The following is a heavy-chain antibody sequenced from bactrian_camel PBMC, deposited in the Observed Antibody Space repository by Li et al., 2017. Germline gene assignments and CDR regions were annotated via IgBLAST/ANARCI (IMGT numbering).Heavy chain of an antibody. V-gene: IGHV3S9*01. CDR2: VDSDGTT. Sequence: HVQLVESGGDSVQPGGSLTLSCKVSGYDISSYSLGWFRQHPSGNGRQGVAAVDSDGTTTYADSSKGRFTISRDSAKNTLYLQMNNLKTEDASMYYCAAETRFVYCNLDTRFGYWGQGTQVTVS. J-gene: IGHJ6*01. CDR3: AAETRFVYCNLDTRFGY. D-gene: IGHD3*01. CDR1: GYDISSYS.